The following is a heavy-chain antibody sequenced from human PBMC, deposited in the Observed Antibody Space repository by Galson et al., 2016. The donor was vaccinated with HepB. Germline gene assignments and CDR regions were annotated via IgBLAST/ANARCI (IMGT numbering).Heavy chain of an antibody. D-gene: IGHD3-10*01. Sequence: SETLSLTCAVSGGSISSYNWWTWVRQPPGKGLEWIGEIFHSGGTTYNPSLKSRITISLDKSTNHFSLKLTSVTAADTAVYFCARHFGSGTIPFDVWGQGTMVIVSS. V-gene: IGHV4-4*02. J-gene: IGHJ3*01. CDR1: GGSISSYNW. CDR3: ARHFGSGTIPFDV. CDR2: IFHSGGT.